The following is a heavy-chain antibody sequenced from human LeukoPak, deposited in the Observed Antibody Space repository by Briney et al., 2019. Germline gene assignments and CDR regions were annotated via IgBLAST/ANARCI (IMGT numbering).Heavy chain of an antibody. Sequence: GGSLRLSCAGSGFTFSNTWMHWVRQAPGEGLVWVSRIDSDGSTINYADSVKGRFTISRDNARNTLYLQMNSLRVEDTALYFCATARNYRFDYWGQGTLVTVSS. CDR2: IDSDGSTI. CDR3: ATARNYRFDY. CDR1: GFTFSNTW. J-gene: IGHJ4*02. D-gene: IGHD1-7*01. V-gene: IGHV3-74*01.